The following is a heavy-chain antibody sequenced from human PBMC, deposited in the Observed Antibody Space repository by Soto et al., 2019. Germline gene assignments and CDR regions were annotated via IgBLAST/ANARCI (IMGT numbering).Heavy chain of an antibody. CDR3: VRDRRIYYSDPHDEFVASDYEV. CDR1: GGIFGSHG. D-gene: IGHD3-22*01. Sequence: QVQLIQSEPEVKKPGSSVRVSCTASGGIFGSHGFSWVRQAPGQRLEWVGGFIPIFRTLTYTEKFQARVRIAADEATNTVYLDLSSLTSEDTAVYYCVRDRRIYYSDPHDEFVASDYEVWGQGTMVSVSS. CDR2: FIPIFRTL. V-gene: IGHV1-69*01. J-gene: IGHJ3*01.